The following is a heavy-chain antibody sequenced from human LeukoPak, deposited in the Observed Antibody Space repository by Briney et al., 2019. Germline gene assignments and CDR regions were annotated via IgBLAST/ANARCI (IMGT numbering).Heavy chain of an antibody. J-gene: IGHJ4*02. CDR3: TKDSGHHRTDC. Sequence: SETLSLTCSVSGGSINRSSYYWGWIRQAPGKGLEWIGSVYYDGNTYYNPNPSLKSRATVSMDTSRYQFSLKLRSVTAADTAVYYCTKDSGHHRTDCWGQGTLVTVSS. D-gene: IGHD1-26*01. CDR1: GGSINRSSYY. V-gene: IGHV4-39*02. CDR2: VYYDGNT.